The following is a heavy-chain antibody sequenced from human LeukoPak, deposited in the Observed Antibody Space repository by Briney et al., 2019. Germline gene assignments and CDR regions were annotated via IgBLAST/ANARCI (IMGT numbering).Heavy chain of an antibody. Sequence: PSETLSLTCTVSGDSISSGNYWGWIRQPPGKGLEWVGSSYYTGSIYSNPPLKSRVIISIDTSKNEITLRLNSVTAADTAVYYCGGSHSATWYDWWGQGTLVTVAS. CDR3: GGSHSATWYDW. V-gene: IGHV4-38-2*02. CDR2: SYYTGSI. J-gene: IGHJ4*01. D-gene: IGHD2-15*01. CDR1: GDSISSGNY.